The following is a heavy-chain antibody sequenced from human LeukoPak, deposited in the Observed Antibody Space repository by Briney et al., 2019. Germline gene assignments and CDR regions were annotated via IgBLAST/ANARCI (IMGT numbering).Heavy chain of an antibody. CDR3: ARDLATRQRTGLYDS. J-gene: IGHJ4*02. Sequence: GGTLRLSCAASGFTFSRYGMSWARQAPGKGLEWVSAISGSGGSTYYADSVKGRFTISRDNSKKTLDLQMNSLRAEDTAVYYCARDLATRQRTGLYDSWGQGALVTVSS. CDR2: ISGSGGST. V-gene: IGHV3-23*01. CDR1: GFTFSRYG. D-gene: IGHD3-16*02.